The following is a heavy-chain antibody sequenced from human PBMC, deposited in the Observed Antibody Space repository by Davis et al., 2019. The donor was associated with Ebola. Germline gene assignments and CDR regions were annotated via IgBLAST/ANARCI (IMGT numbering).Heavy chain of an antibody. CDR2: IYPGDSDT. Sequence: PGGSLRLSCKGSGYSFTSYWIGWVRQMPGKGLEWMGIIYPGDSDTRYSPSFQGQVTISADKSISTAYLQWSSLKASDTAMYYCARHNTVTLGTFDYWGQGTLVTVSS. CDR3: ARHNTVTLGTFDY. D-gene: IGHD4-17*01. V-gene: IGHV5-51*01. J-gene: IGHJ4*02. CDR1: GYSFTSYW.